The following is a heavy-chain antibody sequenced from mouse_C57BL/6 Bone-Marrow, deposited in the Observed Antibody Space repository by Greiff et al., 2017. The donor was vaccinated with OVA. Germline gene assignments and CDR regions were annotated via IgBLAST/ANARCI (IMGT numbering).Heavy chain of an antibody. D-gene: IGHD1-1*01. Sequence: EVHLVESGGDLVKPGGSLKLSCAASGFTFSSYGMSWVRQTPDKRLEWVATISSGGSYTYYPDSVKGRFTISRDNAKNTQYLQMSSLKSEDTAMYYCAKWIGYGRGGYYFDYWGQGTTLTVSS. CDR1: GFTFSSYG. V-gene: IGHV5-6*01. CDR3: AKWIGYGRGGYYFDY. CDR2: ISSGGSYT. J-gene: IGHJ2*01.